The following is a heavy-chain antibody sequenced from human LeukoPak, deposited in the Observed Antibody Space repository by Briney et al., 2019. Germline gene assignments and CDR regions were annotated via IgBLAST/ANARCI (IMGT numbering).Heavy chain of an antibody. D-gene: IGHD3-9*01. CDR3: AKGQLRYFAWLSSYYYSGMDV. CDR1: GFTLSHYG. CDR2: ISDDGNNK. J-gene: IGHJ6*02. Sequence: GGSLRLSCGASGFTLSHYGMHWVRQAPGKGRGWVAVISDDGNNKYSADSVKGRCTISRDNSKNTMYLKMNSLRAEDTAVYYCAKGQLRYFAWLSSYYYSGMDVWGQGTTVTVSS. V-gene: IGHV3-30*18.